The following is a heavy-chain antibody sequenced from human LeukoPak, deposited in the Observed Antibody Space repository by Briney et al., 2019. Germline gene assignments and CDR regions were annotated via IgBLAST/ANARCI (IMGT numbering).Heavy chain of an antibody. CDR2: IRYDGSNK. CDR3: ARGIATRTDY. V-gene: IGHV3-30*02. D-gene: IGHD6-13*01. J-gene: IGHJ4*02. Sequence: GGSLRLSCAASGSTFSSYGMHWVRQAPGKGLEWVAFIRYDGSNKYYADSVKGRFTISRDNSKNTLYLQMNSLRAEDTAVYYCARGIATRTDYWGQGTLVTVSS. CDR1: GSTFSSYG.